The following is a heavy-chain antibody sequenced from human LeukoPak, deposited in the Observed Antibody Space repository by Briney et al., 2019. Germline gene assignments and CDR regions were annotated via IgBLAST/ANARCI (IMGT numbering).Heavy chain of an antibody. CDR1: AFTFSSYG. V-gene: IGHV3-30*18. D-gene: IGHD5-18*01. Sequence: GGSLRLSCAVSAFTFSSYGMHWVRQAPGKGLEWVAVISYDGSNKYYADSVKGRFTISRDNSKNTLYLQMNSLRAEDTAVYYCAKSDHGTAMVSAFDYWGQGTLVTVSS. J-gene: IGHJ4*02. CDR2: ISYDGSNK. CDR3: AKSDHGTAMVSAFDY.